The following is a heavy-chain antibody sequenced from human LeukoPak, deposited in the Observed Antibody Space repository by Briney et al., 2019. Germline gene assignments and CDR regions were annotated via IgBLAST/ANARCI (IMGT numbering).Heavy chain of an antibody. CDR3: AREGRGMDV. J-gene: IGHJ6*02. CDR2: IYYSGNT. D-gene: IGHD1-26*01. Sequence: SETLSLTCTVSGGSISSYYWSWIRQPPGKGLEWIGYIYYSGNTMYNPSLKSRVTISVDTSKNQFSLKLSSVTAADTAVYYCAREGRGMDVWGQGTTVTVSS. V-gene: IGHV4-59*01. CDR1: GGSISSYY.